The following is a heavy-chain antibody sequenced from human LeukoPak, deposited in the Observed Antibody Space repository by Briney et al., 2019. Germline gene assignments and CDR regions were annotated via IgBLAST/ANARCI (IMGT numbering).Heavy chain of an antibody. CDR1: GFTFSNYA. D-gene: IGHD6-19*01. CDR2: ISYDGSNK. V-gene: IGHV3-30*04. Sequence: PGGSLRLSCEASGFTFSNYAMSWVRQAPGKGLEWVAVISYDGSNKYYADSVKGRFTISRDNSKNTLYLQMNSLRAEDTAVYYCARVAGTYYYYYMDVWGKGTTVTVSS. J-gene: IGHJ6*03. CDR3: ARVAGTYYYYYMDV.